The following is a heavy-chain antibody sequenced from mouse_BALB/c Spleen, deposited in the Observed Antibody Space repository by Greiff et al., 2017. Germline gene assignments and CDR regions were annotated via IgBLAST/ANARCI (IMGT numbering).Heavy chain of an antibody. CDR3: ERGGQLGLLAWFAY. D-gene: IGHD3-2*01. Sequence: VQLQQSGPELVKPGASVKISCKASGYTFTDYNMHWVKQSHGKSLEWIGYIYPYNGGTGYNQKFKSKATLTVDNSSSTTYMELRSLTSEDSAVYYYERGGQLGLLAWFAYWGQGTLVTVSA. V-gene: IGHV1S29*02. CDR1: GYTFTDYN. CDR2: IYPYNGGT. J-gene: IGHJ3*01.